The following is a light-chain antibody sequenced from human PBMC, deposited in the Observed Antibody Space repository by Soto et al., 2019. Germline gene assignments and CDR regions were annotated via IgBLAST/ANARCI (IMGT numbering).Light chain of an antibody. Sequence: QSALTQPASVSASPGQSITISCTGTTSDVGAYDFVSWYQQHQGEVPKLMIFDVRSRPSGVSDRFSGSKSGNTASLTISGLQAEDEGDYYCSSYTSSSTHVFGSGTKVTVL. V-gene: IGLV2-14*03. CDR2: DVR. CDR3: SSYTSSSTHV. CDR1: TSDVGAYDF. J-gene: IGLJ1*01.